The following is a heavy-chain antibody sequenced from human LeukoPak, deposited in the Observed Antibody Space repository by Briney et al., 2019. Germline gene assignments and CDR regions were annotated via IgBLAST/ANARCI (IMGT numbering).Heavy chain of an antibody. D-gene: IGHD1-26*01. CDR3: AKDSGSYYTYYFDY. Sequence: GGSLRLSCAASGFTFSSYGMHWVRQAPGKGLEWVAFIRYDGSNKCYADSVKGRFTISRDNSKNTLYLQMNSLRAEDTAVYYCAKDSGSYYTYYFDYWGQGTLVTVSS. V-gene: IGHV3-30*02. CDR1: GFTFSSYG. CDR2: IRYDGSNK. J-gene: IGHJ4*02.